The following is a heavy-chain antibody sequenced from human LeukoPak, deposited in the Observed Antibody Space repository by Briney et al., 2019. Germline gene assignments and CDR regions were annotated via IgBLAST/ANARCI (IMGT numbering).Heavy chain of an antibody. D-gene: IGHD2-21*02. Sequence: ASVKVPCKASGYTFIDYYRHWVRQAPGQGLEWMGWINPNSGGTNYAQKYQGRVTMTRDTSISTIYMELSRLRSDDTAIYYCVRDANTADPLAYWGQGTLVTVSS. CDR3: VRDANTADPLAY. CDR1: GYTFIDYY. J-gene: IGHJ4*02. CDR2: INPNSGGT. V-gene: IGHV1-2*02.